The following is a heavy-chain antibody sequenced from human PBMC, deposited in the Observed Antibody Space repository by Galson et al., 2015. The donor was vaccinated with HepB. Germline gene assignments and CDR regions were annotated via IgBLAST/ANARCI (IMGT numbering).Heavy chain of an antibody. Sequence: SVKVSCKASGCTFSSYAIHWVRQAPGQGLVWMGGIVTVFSTANYAQKFQGRVTITADESTSTAYMELSSLRSEDTAVYYCASIMGDQLLSYAFDIWGQGTMVTVSS. CDR1: GCTFSSYA. V-gene: IGHV1-69*13. D-gene: IGHD2-2*01. CDR2: IVTVFSTA. J-gene: IGHJ3*02. CDR3: ASIMGDQLLSYAFDI.